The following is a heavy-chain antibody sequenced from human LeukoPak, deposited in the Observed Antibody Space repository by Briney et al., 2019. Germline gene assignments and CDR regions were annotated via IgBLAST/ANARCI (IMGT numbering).Heavy chain of an antibody. CDR2: IRSKAYGGTT. CDR3: TRDGRWLQSIHYFDY. D-gene: IGHD5-24*01. J-gene: IGHJ4*02. CDR1: GFTFGDYA. Sequence: YPGGSLRLSCTASGFTFGDYAMSWFRQAPGKGLEWVGFIRSKAYGGTTEYAASVKGRFTISREDSKSIAYLQMNSLKTEDTAVYYCTRDGRWLQSIHYFDYWGQGTLVTVSS. V-gene: IGHV3-49*03.